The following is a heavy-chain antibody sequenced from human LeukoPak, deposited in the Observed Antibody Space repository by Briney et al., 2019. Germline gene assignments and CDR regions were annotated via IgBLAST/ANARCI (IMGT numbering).Heavy chain of an antibody. Sequence: SSETLSLTCAVYGGSFSGYYWSWIRQPPGKGLEWIGEINHSGSTNYNPSLKSRVTIPVDTSKNQFSLKLSSVTAADTAVYYCARRRGYSGYAVDYWGQGTLVTVSS. CDR2: INHSGST. J-gene: IGHJ4*02. CDR1: GGSFSGYY. D-gene: IGHD5-12*01. CDR3: ARRRGYSGYAVDY. V-gene: IGHV4-34*01.